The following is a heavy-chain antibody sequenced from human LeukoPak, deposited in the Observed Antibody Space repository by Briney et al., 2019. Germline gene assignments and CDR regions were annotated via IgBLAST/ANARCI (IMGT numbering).Heavy chain of an antibody. J-gene: IGHJ4*02. CDR2: ISSSGSTI. Sequence: GGSLRLSCAASGLTFSDYYLSWIRQAPGKGLEWVSYISSSGSTIYYADSVKGLFTISRDNAKNSLYLQMNSLRAEDTAVYYCARQKDIVVVPAAPIDYWGQGTLVTVSS. CDR1: GLTFSDYY. CDR3: ARQKDIVVVPAAPIDY. V-gene: IGHV3-11*01. D-gene: IGHD2-2*01.